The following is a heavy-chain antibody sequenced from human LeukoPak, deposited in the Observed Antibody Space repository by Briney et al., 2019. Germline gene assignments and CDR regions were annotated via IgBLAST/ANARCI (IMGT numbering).Heavy chain of an antibody. J-gene: IGHJ4*02. V-gene: IGHV5-51*01. Sequence: GESLKISCKGSGYSFTSYWIGWVRQMPGKGLEWMGTIYPGDSDTRYSPSFQGQVTISADKSISTAYLQWSSLKASDTAMYYCARRYYYDSSGSPRYFDYWGQGTLVTVSS. CDR3: ARRYYYDSSGSPRYFDY. CDR1: GYSFTSYW. CDR2: IYPGDSDT. D-gene: IGHD3-22*01.